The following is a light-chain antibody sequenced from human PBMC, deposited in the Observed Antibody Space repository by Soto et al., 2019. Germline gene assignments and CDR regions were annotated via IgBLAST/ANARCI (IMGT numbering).Light chain of an antibody. CDR3: QSYDSSLSAL. CDR2: GNS. V-gene: IGLV1-40*01. J-gene: IGLJ3*02. Sequence: QSVLTQLPSVSGAPGQRVTISCTGSSSNIGAGYDVHWYQQLPGTAPKLLIYGNSNRPSGVPDRFSGSKSGTSASLAITGLLAEDEADYYCQSYDSSLSALFGGGTKLTVL. CDR1: SSNIGAGYD.